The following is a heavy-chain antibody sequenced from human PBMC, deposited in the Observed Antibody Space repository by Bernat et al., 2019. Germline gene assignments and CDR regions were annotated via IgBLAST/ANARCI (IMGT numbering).Heavy chain of an antibody. J-gene: IGHJ4*02. D-gene: IGHD2-8*02. CDR3: ARGGGGRKDIVLVVPTYYFDY. V-gene: IGHV3-30*01. CDR1: GFTFSSYV. Sequence: QVQLVESGGGVVQPGRSLRLSCAASGFTFSSYVMHWVRQAPGKGLEWVAVISYDGSNKYYADSVKGRFTISRDNSKNTLYLQMNSLRAEDTAVYYCARGGGGRKDIVLVVPTYYFDYWGQGTLVTVSS. CDR2: ISYDGSNK.